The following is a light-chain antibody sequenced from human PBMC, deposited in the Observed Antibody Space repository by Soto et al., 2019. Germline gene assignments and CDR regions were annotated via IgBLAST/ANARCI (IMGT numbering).Light chain of an antibody. CDR1: QSVSSY. CDR3: QQYDRSWT. Sequence: EILLTQSPATLCLSPGERATLSCRASQSVSSYLAWYQQKPGQAPRLLIYGASSRATGIPDRLSASGSGTDFILPIRRLEPEDFAVYYCQQYDRSWTFGQGTKVDIK. V-gene: IGKV3-20*01. CDR2: GAS. J-gene: IGKJ1*01.